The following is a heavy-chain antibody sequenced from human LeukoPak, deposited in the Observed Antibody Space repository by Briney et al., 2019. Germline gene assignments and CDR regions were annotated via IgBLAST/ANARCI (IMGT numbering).Heavy chain of an antibody. V-gene: IGHV3-7*01. J-gene: IGHJ4*02. D-gene: IGHD3-10*01. CDR3: AKGPDYYGSGSLDY. CDR1: GFTFSNCA. Sequence: PGGSLRLSCAGSGFTFSNCAMSWVRQAPGKGLEWVANIKQDGSEKYYVDSVKGRFTISRDNAKNSLYLQMNSLRAEDTAVYYCAKGPDYYGSGSLDYWGQGTLVTVSS. CDR2: IKQDGSEK.